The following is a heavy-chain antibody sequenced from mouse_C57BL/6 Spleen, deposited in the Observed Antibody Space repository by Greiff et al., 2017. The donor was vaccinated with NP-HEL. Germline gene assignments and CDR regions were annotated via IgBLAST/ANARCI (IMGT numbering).Heavy chain of an antibody. J-gene: IGHJ2*01. D-gene: IGHD4-1*01. CDR3: ARLGRLSYFDY. Sequence: VQLKESGPGMVKPSQSLSLTCTVTGYSITSGYDWHWIRHFPGNKLEWMGYISYSGSTNYNPSLKSRISITHDTSKNHFFLKLNSVTTEDTATYYCARLGRLSYFDYWGQGTTLTVSS. CDR1: GYSITSGYD. V-gene: IGHV3-1*01. CDR2: ISYSGST.